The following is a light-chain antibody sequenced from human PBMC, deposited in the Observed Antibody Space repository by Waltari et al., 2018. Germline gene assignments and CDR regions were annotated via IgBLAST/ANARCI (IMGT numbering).Light chain of an antibody. CDR2: AAS. V-gene: IGKV1-8*01. CDR1: QGISSY. J-gene: IGKJ3*01. Sequence: AIRITQSPSSLSASTGDRVTITCQASQGISSYLAWYQQKPGKAPKLLIYAASTLQSGVPSRFSGSGSGTDFTLTISCLQSEDFATYYCQQYYSYPQVTFGPGTKVDIK. CDR3: QQYYSYPQVT.